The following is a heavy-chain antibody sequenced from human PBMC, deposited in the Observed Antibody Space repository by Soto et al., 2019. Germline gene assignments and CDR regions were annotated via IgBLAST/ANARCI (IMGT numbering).Heavy chain of an antibody. Sequence: ASVKVSCKASGYTFSRYTMHWVRQAPGQRLEWMGWINAGNGNTEYSQKFQGRVTITRDTSASTAYMELSSLRSEDTAVYYCTRGGYCSGGSCYGPASEYYYYYGMDVWGQGTTVTVSS. CDR2: INAGNGNT. J-gene: IGHJ6*02. D-gene: IGHD2-15*01. V-gene: IGHV1-3*01. CDR3: TRGGYCSGGSCYGPASEYYYYYGMDV. CDR1: GYTFSRYT.